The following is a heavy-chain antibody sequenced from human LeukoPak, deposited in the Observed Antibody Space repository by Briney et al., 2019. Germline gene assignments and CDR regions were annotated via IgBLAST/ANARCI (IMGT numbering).Heavy chain of an antibody. D-gene: IGHD4-17*01. Sequence: GGSLRLSCAASGFTFRSYNMNWVRQAPGKGLGWVSYITGGGTTIYYADSVKGRCTISRDNAKNSLYLQMNSLRAEDPDVYYCARDYSTVTTFFDYWGQGPLVPVSS. CDR2: ITGGGTTI. V-gene: IGHV3-48*01. CDR1: GFTFRSYN. CDR3: ARDYSTVTTFFDY. J-gene: IGHJ4*02.